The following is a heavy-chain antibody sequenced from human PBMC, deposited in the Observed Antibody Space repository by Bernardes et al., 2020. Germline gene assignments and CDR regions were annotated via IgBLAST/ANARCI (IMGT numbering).Heavy chain of an antibody. Sequence: GESLRLSCAASGFDFSDAWMNWVRQTPGKGLEWVGLIRNRAVGGAVDYAAPVRGRFIISRDDSENTLYLQMSRLITEDTAVYYCTTGATATRHDGYWGQGTLVAVSS. J-gene: IGHJ4*02. CDR3: TTGATATRHDGY. V-gene: IGHV3-15*07. CDR1: GFDFSDAW. CDR2: IRNRAVGGAV. D-gene: IGHD1-1*01.